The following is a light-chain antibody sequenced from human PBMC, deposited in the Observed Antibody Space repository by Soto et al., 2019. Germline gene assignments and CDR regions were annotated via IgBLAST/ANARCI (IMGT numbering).Light chain of an antibody. CDR3: QQYGSSVFT. CDR2: GAS. CDR1: QSVSSRA. V-gene: IGKV3-20*01. J-gene: IGKJ3*01. Sequence: EIVLTQSPGTLSLSPGERATLSCRASQSVSSRALAWYQQKLGQAPRLLIYGASSRATGIPDRFSGSGSGTEFTLGISRLEPEDFAVYYCQQYGSSVFTFGPGTKVDIK.